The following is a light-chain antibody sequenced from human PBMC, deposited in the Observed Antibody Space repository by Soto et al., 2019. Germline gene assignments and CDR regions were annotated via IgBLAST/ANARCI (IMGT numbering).Light chain of an antibody. CDR3: RSYSNGSVYI. CDR1: SNDVGGYDY. Sequence: QSALTQPASVSGSPGQSITISCTGTSNDVGGYDYVSWYQQHPDRAPKLMVFEVSNRPSGVSYRFSGSKSGNTTSLTISGLQAGDEADYICRSYSNGSVYIFGTGTKLTVL. J-gene: IGLJ1*01. CDR2: EVS. V-gene: IGLV2-14*01.